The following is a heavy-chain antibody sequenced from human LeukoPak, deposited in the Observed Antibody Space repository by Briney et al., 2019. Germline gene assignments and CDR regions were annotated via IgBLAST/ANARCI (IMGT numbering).Heavy chain of an antibody. Sequence: GASVKVSCKASGYTFTGYDINWVRQATGQGLEWMGWMNPNSGNTGYAQKFQGRVTMTRNTSISTAYMELSSLRSEDTAVYYCARSTHYDILTGYSEYYYYGMDVWGQGTTVTVSS. CDR2: MNPNSGNT. CDR3: ARSTHYDILTGYSEYYYYGMDV. J-gene: IGHJ6*02. D-gene: IGHD3-9*01. V-gene: IGHV1-8*01. CDR1: GYTFTGYD.